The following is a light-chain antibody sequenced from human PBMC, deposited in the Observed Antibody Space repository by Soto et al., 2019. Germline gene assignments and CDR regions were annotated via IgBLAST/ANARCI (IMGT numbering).Light chain of an antibody. CDR3: KQGTDSTPYS. CDR1: QSLVYRDGNTY. Sequence: VVLTQSPLSLPVTLGQPASISCRSSQSLVYRDGNTYLNWFQQRQGQSPRRLIYKVSDRDSVDPDRFSGSGSCTNFTLIISRVEAEDVGVYYCKQGTDSTPYSFGQPTKLEIK. J-gene: IGKJ2*03. CDR2: KVS. V-gene: IGKV2-30*01.